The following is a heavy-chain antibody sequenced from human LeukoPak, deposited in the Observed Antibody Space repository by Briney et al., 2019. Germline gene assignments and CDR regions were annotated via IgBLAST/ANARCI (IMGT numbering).Heavy chain of an antibody. CDR3: ARLYDSSGYYYEGFDY. CDR2: IYPGDSDT. CDR1: GYSFTSYW. D-gene: IGHD3-22*01. V-gene: IGHV5-51*01. J-gene: IGHJ4*02. Sequence: GESLKISCQGSGYSFTSYWIGWVRQMPGKGLEWMGIIYPGDSDTRYSPSFQGQVTISADKSISTAYLQWSSLKASDTAMYYCARLYDSSGYYYEGFDYWGQGTLVTVSS.